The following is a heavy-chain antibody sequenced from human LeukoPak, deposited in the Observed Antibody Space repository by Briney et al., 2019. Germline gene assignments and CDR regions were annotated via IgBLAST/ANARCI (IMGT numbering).Heavy chain of an antibody. V-gene: IGHV4-34*01. Sequence: SETLSLTCAVYGGSFSGYYWSWIRQPPGKGLEWIGEINHSGSTNYNPSLKSRVTISVDTSKNQFSLKLSSVTAADTAVYYCARRGAVAGISYWGQGTLVTVSS. CDR2: INHSGST. CDR3: ARRGAVAGISY. CDR1: GGSFSGYY. J-gene: IGHJ4*02. D-gene: IGHD6-19*01.